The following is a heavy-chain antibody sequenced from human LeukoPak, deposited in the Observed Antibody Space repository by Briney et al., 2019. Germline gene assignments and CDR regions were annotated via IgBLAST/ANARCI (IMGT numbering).Heavy chain of an antibody. CDR2: IYYSGNT. Sequence: MSSETLSLTCTVSGGSFNSGYWSWLRQPPGKGLEWIGYIYYSGNTSYNPSLKSRVTISLDTSNNLFSLRLSSVTAADTAIYYCARDGAGRSFYYWGQGTLVTVSS. V-gene: IGHV4-59*01. D-gene: IGHD6-13*01. CDR1: GGSFNSGY. J-gene: IGHJ4*02. CDR3: ARDGAGRSFYY.